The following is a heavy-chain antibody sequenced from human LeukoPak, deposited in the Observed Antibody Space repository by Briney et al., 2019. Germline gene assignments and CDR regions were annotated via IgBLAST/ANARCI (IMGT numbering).Heavy chain of an antibody. V-gene: IGHV3-15*01. CDR3: APYLRWSTTHDD. J-gene: IGHJ4*02. D-gene: IGHD4-23*01. CDR1: GFTFSSAW. CDR2: IKSKTDGATT. Sequence: PGGSLRLSCAASGFTFSSAWMSWVRQAPGKGREWVGRIKSKTDGATTDYAAPVDGRVSISTDDSTNTMYLQMDSLKTADPAVYYRAPYLRWSTTHDDWGQGTLVTASS.